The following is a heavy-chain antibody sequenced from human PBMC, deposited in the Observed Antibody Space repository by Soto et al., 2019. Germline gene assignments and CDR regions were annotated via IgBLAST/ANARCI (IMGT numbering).Heavy chain of an antibody. CDR1: GFSFSNAW. CDR3: TADGPNFSRAIDY. D-gene: IGHD3-3*01. Sequence: EVQLVETGGGLVKPGGSLRLSCAASGFSFSNAWMTWVRQAPGKGLEWVGRIKSKTDGGTRDYAAPVKGRFTVSRDDSKNTLYLEMDSLKTEDTAVYYCTADGPNFSRAIDYWGHGTLVTVSS. V-gene: IGHV3-15*01. J-gene: IGHJ4*01. CDR2: IKSKTDGGTR.